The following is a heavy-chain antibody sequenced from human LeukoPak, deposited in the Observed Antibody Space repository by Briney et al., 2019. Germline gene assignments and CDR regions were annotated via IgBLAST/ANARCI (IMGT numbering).Heavy chain of an antibody. CDR2: ISDSGTSA. CDR3: AKGKDGYYYHGMDV. V-gene: IGHV3-23*01. CDR1: GFTFSSFA. J-gene: IGHJ6*02. Sequence: QSGGSLRLSCAASGFTFSSFAMSWVRQAPGKGLEWVSAISDSGTSAYYADSVKGRFTISRDNSKNTLYLQMNSLRAEDTAIYYCAKGKDGYYYHGMDVWGQGTTVTVSS. D-gene: IGHD2-15*01.